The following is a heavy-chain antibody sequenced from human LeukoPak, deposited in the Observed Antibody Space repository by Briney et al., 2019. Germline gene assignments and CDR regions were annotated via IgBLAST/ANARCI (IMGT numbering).Heavy chain of an antibody. CDR3: ARSRDGYNPKYFDY. Sequence: GGSLRLSCAASGFTFSSYSMNWVRQAPGKGLEWVSSISSSSSYIHYADSVKGRFTISRDNAKNSLYLQMNSLRAEDTAVYYCARSRDGYNPKYFDYWGQGTLVTVSS. CDR2: ISSSSSYI. J-gene: IGHJ4*02. CDR1: GFTFSSYS. D-gene: IGHD5-24*01. V-gene: IGHV3-21*01.